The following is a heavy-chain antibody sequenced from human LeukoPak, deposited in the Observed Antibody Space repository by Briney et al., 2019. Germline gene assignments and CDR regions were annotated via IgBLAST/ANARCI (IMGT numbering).Heavy chain of an antibody. J-gene: IGHJ3*02. Sequence: GWSLRLSCEASGFTFSRYTMNWVRQAPANGLEWVAYIRDGTLYYAYSLKGRFTISRDNTNNSLYLQMNSQRDEYTPVYYCARDLNYAFDIWGQGTMVTVSS. CDR1: GFTFSRYT. CDR2: IRDGTL. V-gene: IGHV3-48*02. CDR3: ARDLNYAFDI.